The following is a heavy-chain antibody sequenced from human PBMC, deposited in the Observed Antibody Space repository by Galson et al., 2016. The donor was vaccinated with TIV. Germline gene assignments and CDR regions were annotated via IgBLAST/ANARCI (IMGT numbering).Heavy chain of an antibody. D-gene: IGHD3-22*01. Sequence: SVKVSCKASGYTFTSFDISWIRQAPGQGLEWMGWMSPFNGNTGYAQKFRGRITMTRHPSTTTVYMELSGLTSEDTAVYYCARGHYYDSSGYSFDFWGQGTLVTVSS. V-gene: IGHV1-8*01. J-gene: IGHJ4*02. CDR3: ARGHYYDSSGYSFDF. CDR1: GYTFTSFD. CDR2: MSPFNGNT.